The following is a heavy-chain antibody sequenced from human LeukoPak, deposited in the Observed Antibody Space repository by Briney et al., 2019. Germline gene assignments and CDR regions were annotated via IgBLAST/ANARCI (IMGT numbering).Heavy chain of an antibody. CDR2: ISSSGSTI. V-gene: IGHV3-48*03. Sequence: GGSLRLSCAASGFTFSSYEKNWVRQAPGKGLEWVSYISSSGSTIYYADSVKGRFTISRDNAKNSLYLQMNSLRAEDTAVYYCASPNNWFDPWGQGTLVTVSS. CDR1: GFTFSSYE. CDR3: ASPNNWFDP. J-gene: IGHJ5*02.